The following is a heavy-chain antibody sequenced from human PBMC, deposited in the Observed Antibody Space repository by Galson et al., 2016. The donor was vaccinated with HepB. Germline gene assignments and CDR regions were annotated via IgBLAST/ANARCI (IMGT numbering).Heavy chain of an antibody. J-gene: IGHJ6*02. CDR2: IDPFDSYT. Sequence: QSGAEVKKPGASLRISCRGSGYRFTSYWISWVRQLPGKGLEWMGRIDPFDSYTNYSPSFEGHVTISIDKSNSTAYLHWSSLKASDTAIYYCARLRYYDILTRSFGMDVWGQGTTVTVSS. CDR1: GYRFTSYW. CDR3: ARLRYYDILTRSFGMDV. D-gene: IGHD3-9*01. V-gene: IGHV5-10-1*01.